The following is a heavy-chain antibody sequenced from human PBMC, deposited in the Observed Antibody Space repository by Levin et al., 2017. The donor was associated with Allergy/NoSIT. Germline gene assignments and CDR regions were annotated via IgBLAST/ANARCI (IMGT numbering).Heavy chain of an antibody. V-gene: IGHV4-59*08. D-gene: IGHD3-22*01. Sequence: KPSETLSLTCTVSGGSISSYYWSWIRQPPGKGLEWIGYIYYSGSTNYNPSLKSRVTISVDTSKNQFSLKLSSVTAADTAVYYCARQAFYYDSSGYGPRYFDYWGQGTLVTVSS. CDR2: IYYSGST. CDR1: GGSISSYY. CDR3: ARQAFYYDSSGYGPRYFDY. J-gene: IGHJ4*02.